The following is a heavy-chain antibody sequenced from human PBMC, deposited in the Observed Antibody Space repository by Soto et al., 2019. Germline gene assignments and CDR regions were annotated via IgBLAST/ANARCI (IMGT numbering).Heavy chain of an antibody. CDR2: ISIYNGNA. V-gene: IGHV1-18*04. J-gene: IGHJ3*01. D-gene: IGHD1-26*01. CDR1: GYTFINYG. Sequence: GASVKVSGKASGYTFINYGISCVLQSPGQGLEWMGCISIYNGNAKYAQKVQGRVTMTTDTSTNTAYMELRGLRSNDTAVYYCARRLSENSYAFDFWGQGTMVTVSS. CDR3: ARRLSENSYAFDF.